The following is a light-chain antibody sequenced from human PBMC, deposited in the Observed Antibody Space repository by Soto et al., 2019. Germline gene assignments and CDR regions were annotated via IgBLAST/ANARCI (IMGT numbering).Light chain of an antibody. CDR2: EAN. CDR3: CSYARGRIWV. Sequence: QSALTQPASVSGSPGQSINISCTGTSTDVGSYDLVYWYQLHPGKAPKLVIYEANKRPSGISNRFSVSKSGNTASLTIARLQAEDEAHYYCCSYARGRIWVFGGGTKLTVL. J-gene: IGLJ3*02. V-gene: IGLV2-23*01. CDR1: STDVGSYDL.